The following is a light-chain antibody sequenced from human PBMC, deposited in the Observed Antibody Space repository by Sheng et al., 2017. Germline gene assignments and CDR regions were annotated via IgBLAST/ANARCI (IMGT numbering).Light chain of an antibody. J-gene: IGKJ4*01. CDR3: QQANSLPLT. V-gene: IGKV1-12*01. Sequence: DIQMTQSPSSVSASVGDRVTITCRASQGISSYLAWYQQKPGEAPKLLIYAASSLQSGVPSRFSGSGSGTDFTLTISSLQPEDFATYYCQQANSLPLTFGGGTKVEIK. CDR1: QGISSY. CDR2: AAS.